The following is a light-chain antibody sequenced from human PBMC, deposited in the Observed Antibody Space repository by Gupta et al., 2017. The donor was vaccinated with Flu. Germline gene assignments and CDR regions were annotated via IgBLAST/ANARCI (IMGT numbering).Light chain of an antibody. CDR2: KAS. J-gene: IGKJ1*01. CDR1: QSISSW. CDR3: QQYNSAWT. Sequence: VGDRVTITCRASQSISSWLAWYQQKPGKAPKLLIYKASSLESGVPSRFSGSGSGTEFTLTISSLQPDDFATYYCQQYNSAWTFGQGTKVEIK. V-gene: IGKV1-5*03.